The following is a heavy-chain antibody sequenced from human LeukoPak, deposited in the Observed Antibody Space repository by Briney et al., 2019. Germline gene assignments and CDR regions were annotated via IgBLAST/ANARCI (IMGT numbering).Heavy chain of an antibody. Sequence: PGGSLRLSCAASGFTFSSYWMSWVRQAPGKGLEWVANIKQDGSEEYYVDSVKGRFTISRDNAKNSLYLQMNSLRAEDTAVYYCALAHDYGDRGHIFDYWGQGTLVTVSS. D-gene: IGHD4-17*01. V-gene: IGHV3-7*01. CDR1: GFTFSSYW. J-gene: IGHJ4*02. CDR2: IKQDGSEE. CDR3: ALAHDYGDRGHIFDY.